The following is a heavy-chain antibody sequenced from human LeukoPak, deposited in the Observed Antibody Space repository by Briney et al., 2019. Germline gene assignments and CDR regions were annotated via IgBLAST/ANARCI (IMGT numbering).Heavy chain of an antibody. CDR1: GGTFSSYA. V-gene: IGHV1-69*05. D-gene: IGHD3-3*01. J-gene: IGHJ4*02. Sequence: ASVKVSCKASGGTFSSYAISWVRQAPGQGLEWMGGIIPIFGTANYAQKFQGRVTITTDESTSTAYMELSSLRSEDTAVYYCAIKIRGSDFWSGYFLDYWGQGTLVTVSS. CDR2: IIPIFGTA. CDR3: AIKIRGSDFWSGYFLDY.